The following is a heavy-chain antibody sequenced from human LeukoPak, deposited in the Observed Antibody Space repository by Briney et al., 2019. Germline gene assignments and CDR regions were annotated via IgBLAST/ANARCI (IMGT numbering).Heavy chain of an antibody. Sequence: AAVTVSYKASGYTFTIYGISWVRQAPGQRLEWMGWISAYNGNTNYAQKLQGRVTMTTDTATSTAYMELRSLRSDDTAVYYCARARLYYEKAFDIWGQGTMVTVSS. CDR1: GYTFTIYG. CDR2: ISAYNGNT. J-gene: IGHJ3*02. D-gene: IGHD3-22*01. V-gene: IGHV1-18*01. CDR3: ARARLYYEKAFDI.